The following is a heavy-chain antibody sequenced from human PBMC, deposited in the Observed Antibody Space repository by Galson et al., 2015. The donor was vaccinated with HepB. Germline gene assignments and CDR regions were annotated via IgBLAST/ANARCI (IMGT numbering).Heavy chain of an antibody. CDR1: GFTFSSYA. Sequence: SLRLSCAASGFTFSSYAMHWVRQAPGKGLEWVAVISYDGSNKYYADSVKGRFTISRDNSKNTLYLQMNSLRAEDTAVYYCARDGDRRDYVWGSYRYTGWYFDLWGRGTLVTVSS. CDR2: ISYDGSNK. J-gene: IGHJ2*01. V-gene: IGHV3-30*04. CDR3: ARDGDRRDYVWGSYRYTGWYFDL. D-gene: IGHD3-16*02.